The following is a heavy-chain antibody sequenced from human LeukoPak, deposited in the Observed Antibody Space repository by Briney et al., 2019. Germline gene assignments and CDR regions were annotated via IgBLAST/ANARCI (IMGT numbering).Heavy chain of an antibody. D-gene: IGHD6-13*01. V-gene: IGHV3-49*04. CDR1: EITFGDYT. CDR2: IRSEAYGRTT. CDR3: TRVPYSSSSEFDY. J-gene: IGHJ4*02. Sequence: GGSLRLSCAASEITFGDYTMSWVRQAPGKGLEWVGFIRSEAYGRTTEYAASVKGRFTISRDDSKSIVYQQMNSLKIEDTAVYYCTRVPYSSSSEFDYWGQGTLVTVSS.